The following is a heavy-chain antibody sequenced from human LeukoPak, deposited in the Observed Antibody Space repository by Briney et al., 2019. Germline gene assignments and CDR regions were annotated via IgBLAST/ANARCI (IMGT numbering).Heavy chain of an antibody. V-gene: IGHV4-59*08. J-gene: IGHJ6*03. D-gene: IGHD5-24*01. CDR3: ARGQFYYYMDV. CDR2: IYYSGST. Sequence: SETLSLTCTVSGGSISSYYWSWIRQPPGKGLEWIGYIYYSGSTNYNPSLKSRVTISVDTSKNQFSLKLSSVTAADTAVYYCARGQFYYYMDVWGKGLRSPSP. CDR1: GGSISSYY.